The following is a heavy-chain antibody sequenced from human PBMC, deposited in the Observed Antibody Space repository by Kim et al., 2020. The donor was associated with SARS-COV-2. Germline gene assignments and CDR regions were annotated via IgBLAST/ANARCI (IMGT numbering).Heavy chain of an antibody. Sequence: SVKGRITISRDNAKNSLYLQMNNLRDEDTAVYYCARDRGRYEHSGYPFFDQWGQGTLVTVSS. CDR3: ARDRGRYEHSGYPFFDQ. J-gene: IGHJ4*02. D-gene: IGHD3-22*01. V-gene: IGHV3-48*02.